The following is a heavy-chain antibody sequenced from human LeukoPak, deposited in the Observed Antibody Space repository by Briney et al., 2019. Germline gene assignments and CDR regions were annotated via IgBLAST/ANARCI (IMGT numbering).Heavy chain of an antibody. CDR3: ARRYCSGGSCYLSFDN. CDR2: IYPGDSDT. V-gene: IGHV5-51*01. D-gene: IGHD2-15*01. J-gene: IGHJ4*02. CDR1: GYSFTSYW. Sequence: GESLKISCKGSGYSFTSYWIGWVRQMPGKGLEWMGIIYPGDSDTRYSPSFQGQVTISADKSISTAYLQWSSLKASDTAMYYCARRYCSGGSCYLSFDNWGQGTLVTVPS.